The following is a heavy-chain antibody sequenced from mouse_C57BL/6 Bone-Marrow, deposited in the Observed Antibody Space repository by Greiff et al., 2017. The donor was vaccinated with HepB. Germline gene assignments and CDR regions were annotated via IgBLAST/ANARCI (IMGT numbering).Heavy chain of an antibody. V-gene: IGHV5-6*01. CDR3: ARQGGLLWYRGALDY. CDR1: GFTFSSYG. Sequence: EVKLMESGGDLVKPGGSLKLSCAASGFTFSSYGMSWVRQTPDKRLEWVATISSGGSYTYYPDSVKGRFTISRDNAKNTLYLQMSSLKSEDTAMYYYARQGGLLWYRGALDYWGQGASVTVSS. J-gene: IGHJ4*01. D-gene: IGHD2-1*01. CDR2: ISSGGSYT.